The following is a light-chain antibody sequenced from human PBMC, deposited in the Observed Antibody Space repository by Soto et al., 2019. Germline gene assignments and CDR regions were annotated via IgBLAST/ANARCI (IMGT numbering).Light chain of an antibody. CDR1: SSDVGAYDF. Sequence: QSVLNQPASVSGSPGQSIAISCTGTSSDVGAYDFVSWYQQHPDKAPKLMIYEVSHRPSGVSYRFSGSKSVNTATLTISGLQAEDEADYYCSSYTTSSTRVFGTGTKVTVL. CDR2: EVS. CDR3: SSYTTSSTRV. V-gene: IGLV2-14*03. J-gene: IGLJ1*01.